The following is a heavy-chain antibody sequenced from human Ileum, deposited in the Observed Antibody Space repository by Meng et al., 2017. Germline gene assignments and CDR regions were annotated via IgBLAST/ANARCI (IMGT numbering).Heavy chain of an antibody. CDR3: AIRKDGYNLWAFDI. Sequence: GGSLRLSCKGSGYSFTSYWIGWVRQMPGKGLEWMGSIYPGDSDTRYSPSFQGQVTISVDKSISTAYLQWSSLKASDTAMYYCAIRKDGYNLWAFDIWGQGTRVTGSS. J-gene: IGHJ3*02. V-gene: IGHV5-51*01. CDR2: IYPGDSDT. D-gene: IGHD5-24*01. CDR1: GYSFTSYW.